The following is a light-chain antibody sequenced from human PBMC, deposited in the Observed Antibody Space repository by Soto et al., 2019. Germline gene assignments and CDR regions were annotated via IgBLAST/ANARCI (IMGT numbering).Light chain of an antibody. CDR2: GAS. CDR3: QQYGSSPRT. J-gene: IGKJ1*01. Sequence: EIVLTQSPATLSLSPGERATLSCRASQNVANYLDWYQQKPGQAPRLLIYGASNRATGIPDRFSGSGSGTDFTLTISRLEPEDFAVYYCQQYGSSPRTFGQGTKVDIK. CDR1: QNVANY. V-gene: IGKV3-20*01.